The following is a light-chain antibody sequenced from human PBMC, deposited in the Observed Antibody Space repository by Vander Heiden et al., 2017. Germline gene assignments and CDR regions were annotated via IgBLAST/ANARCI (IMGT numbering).Light chain of an antibody. CDR2: VAS. Sequence: EIVMKQSKATMSVSPGERATLSCRARQCVSSNLAWYQQKPGQALRLLILVASTRATGIPARFSGRGSGTKFTLTISSLQSEDFAVYYCQQDNNWPWTFGQGTKVEIK. V-gene: IGKV3-15*01. J-gene: IGKJ1*01. CDR3: QQDNNWPWT. CDR1: QCVSSN.